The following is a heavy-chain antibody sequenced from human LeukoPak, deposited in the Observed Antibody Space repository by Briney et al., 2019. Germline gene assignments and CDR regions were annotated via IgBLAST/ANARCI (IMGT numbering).Heavy chain of an antibody. CDR1: GFTFSSYG. J-gene: IGHJ3*02. CDR3: ARDSSGWYLDAFDI. V-gene: IGHV3-33*01. Sequence: GGSLRLSCAASGFTFSSYGMHWVRQAPGKGLEWVAVIWYDGSNKYYADSVKGRFTISRDNSKNTLYLQMNSLRAEDTAVYYCARDSSGWYLDAFDIWGQGTMVTASS. D-gene: IGHD6-19*01. CDR2: IWYDGSNK.